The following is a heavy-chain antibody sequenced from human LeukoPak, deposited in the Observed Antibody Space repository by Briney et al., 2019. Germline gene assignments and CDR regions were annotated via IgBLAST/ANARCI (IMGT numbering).Heavy chain of an antibody. J-gene: IGHJ5*02. V-gene: IGHV4-34*01. D-gene: IGHD2-2*01. CDR2: INHSGSA. CDR1: GVSFSGYY. CDR3: ARDLGTAYCSSTSCYPFNNWFDP. Sequence: SETLSLTCAVYGVSFSGYYRNWIRQPPGKGLEWIGEINHSGSANYNPSLKSRVTISVDTSKNQFSLKLSSVTAADTAVYYCARDLGTAYCSSTSCYPFNNWFDPWGQGTLVTVSS.